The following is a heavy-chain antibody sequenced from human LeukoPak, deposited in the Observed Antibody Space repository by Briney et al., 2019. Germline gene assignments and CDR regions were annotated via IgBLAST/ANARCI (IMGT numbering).Heavy chain of an antibody. CDR2: IYYTGGT. J-gene: IGHJ4*02. CDR3: VKEEMGTFHFEK. V-gene: IGHV4-39*01. Sequence: SETLSLTCTVSGGSISSSSYYWGWVRQPPGKGLEWIGSIYYTGGTYYNPSLKSRVTISVDTSKNQFSLKLSSVTAADTAVYYCVKEEMGTFHFEKWGQGTLVTVSS. D-gene: IGHD3-9*01. CDR1: GGSISSSSYY.